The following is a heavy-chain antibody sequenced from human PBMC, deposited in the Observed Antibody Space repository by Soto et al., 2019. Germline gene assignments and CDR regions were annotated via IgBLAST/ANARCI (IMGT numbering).Heavy chain of an antibody. CDR3: AKEGDNLSFDC. V-gene: IGHV3-30*18. CDR1: GFTFSSYG. Sequence: QVQLVESGGGVVQPGRSLRLSCAASGFTFSSYGMHWVRQAPGKGLEWVAAISYDGSNKYYADSVKGRFTISRDNFWNTLYLQMNSLRAEDTAVYYCAKEGDNLSFDCWGQGTLVTVFS. J-gene: IGHJ4*02. CDR2: ISYDGSNK. D-gene: IGHD3-16*01.